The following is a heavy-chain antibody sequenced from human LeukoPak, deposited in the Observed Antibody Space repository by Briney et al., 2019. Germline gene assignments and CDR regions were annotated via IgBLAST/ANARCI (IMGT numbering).Heavy chain of an antibody. D-gene: IGHD5-18*01. J-gene: IGHJ4*02. V-gene: IGHV3-23*01. CDR3: AKDRAGYSYGMFDS. CDR2: IVNSGGST. Sequence: GGPLRLSCVASGFTFSNYAMSWVRQAPGKGLEWVSGIVNSGGSTYYADSVRGRLTISRDNSKKTVYLQMSSLRGDDTAIYYCAKDRAGYSYGMFDSWGQGTLVTVSS. CDR1: GFTFSNYA.